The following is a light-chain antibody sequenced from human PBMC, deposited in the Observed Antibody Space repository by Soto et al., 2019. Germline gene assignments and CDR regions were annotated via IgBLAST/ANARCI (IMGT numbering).Light chain of an antibody. CDR1: SSDVGGSNY. V-gene: IGLV2-14*01. CDR3: SSYTSSSTLYV. Sequence: QSALTQPASVSGSPGQSITISCTGTSSDVGGSNYVSWYQQHPGKAPKLMIYDVSNGPSGVSNRFSGSKSGNTASLTISGLQAEDEADYYCSSYTSSSTLYVFGTGTKVTVL. J-gene: IGLJ1*01. CDR2: DVS.